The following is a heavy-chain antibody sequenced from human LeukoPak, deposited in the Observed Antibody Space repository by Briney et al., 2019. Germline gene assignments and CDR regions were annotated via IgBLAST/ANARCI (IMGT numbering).Heavy chain of an antibody. CDR3: ARVAVAGSLWAFDY. CDR2: ISSSSSTI. J-gene: IGHJ4*02. D-gene: IGHD6-19*01. V-gene: IGHV3-48*01. Sequence: GGSLRLSCAASGFTFSSYEMNWVRQAPGKGLEWVSYISSSSSTIYYADSVKGRFTISRDNAKNSLYLQMNSLRAEDTAVYYCARVAVAGSLWAFDYWGQGTLVTVSS. CDR1: GFTFSSYE.